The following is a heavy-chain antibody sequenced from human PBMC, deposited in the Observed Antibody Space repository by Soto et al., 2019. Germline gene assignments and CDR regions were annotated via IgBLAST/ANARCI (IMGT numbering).Heavy chain of an antibody. CDR2: IHYSGSI. CDR3: TRGLDRAKLGY. D-gene: IGHD1-26*01. V-gene: IGHV4-31*03. Sequence: QVQLQESGPGLVKPSQTLSLTCTVSDGSIDSGSYYRSWVRQYPGKGLEWIGSIHYSGSIYYSPSLRSRRTMSADTSKNQFSLKLSSVTVADTAVYYCTRGLDRAKLGYWGQGIQVIVSS. J-gene: IGHJ4*02. CDR1: DGSIDSGSYY.